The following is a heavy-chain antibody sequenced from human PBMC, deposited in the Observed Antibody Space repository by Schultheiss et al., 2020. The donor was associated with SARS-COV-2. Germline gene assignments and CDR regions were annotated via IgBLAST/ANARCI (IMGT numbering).Heavy chain of an antibody. D-gene: IGHD3-22*01. CDR1: GFTFSSYA. CDR2: ISGSGGST. J-gene: IGHJ3*02. V-gene: IGHV3-23*01. CDR3: AKHAIVVVMTYAFDI. Sequence: GESLKISCAASGFTFSSYAMSWVRQAPGKGLEWVSAISGSGGSTYYADSVKGRFTISRDNSKNTLYLQMNSLRAEDTAVYYCAKHAIVVVMTYAFDIWGQGTMVTVSS.